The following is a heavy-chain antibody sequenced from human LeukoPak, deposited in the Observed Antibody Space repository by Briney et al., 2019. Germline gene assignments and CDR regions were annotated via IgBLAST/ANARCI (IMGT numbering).Heavy chain of an antibody. Sequence: EASVKVSCKASGYTFTTSDINWVRQATGQGLEWMGWMNPNTGNTGYAQSFQGRLSIARNTSTSTAYMELRSLRSDDTAVYYCARDLPPGIAAAGTKSSFDYWGQGTLVTVSS. CDR3: ARDLPPGIAAAGTKSSFDY. D-gene: IGHD6-13*01. CDR1: GYTFTTSD. J-gene: IGHJ4*02. CDR2: MNPNTGNT. V-gene: IGHV1-8*03.